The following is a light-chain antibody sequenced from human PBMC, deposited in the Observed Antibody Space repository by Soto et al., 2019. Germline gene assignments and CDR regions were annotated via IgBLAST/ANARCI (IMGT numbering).Light chain of an antibody. Sequence: QSVLPQPPSVSAAPGQKVTISCSGSSSNIGNNYVSWYQQLPGTAPKLLIYDNNVRPSGIPDGFSGSKSGTSATLDITGLQTGDEADYYCGTWDNSLSAVFGGGTKVTVL. CDR2: DNN. J-gene: IGLJ2*01. CDR3: GTWDNSLSAV. V-gene: IGLV1-51*01. CDR1: SSNIGNNY.